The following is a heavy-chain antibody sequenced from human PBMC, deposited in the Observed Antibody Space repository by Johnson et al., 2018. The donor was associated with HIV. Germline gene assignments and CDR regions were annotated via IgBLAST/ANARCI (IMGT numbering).Heavy chain of an antibody. CDR2: IRYDGSNK. Sequence: QVQLVESGGGVVQPGGSLRLSCAASGFTFSSYGMHWVRQAPGKGLEWVAFIRYDGSNKYYADSVKDRFTISRDNSKNTLYLQMNSLRAEDTAVYYCARDRGGGTEAGAFDIWGQGTMVTVSS. CDR3: ARDRGGGTEAGAFDI. J-gene: IGHJ3*02. D-gene: IGHD2-15*01. CDR1: GFTFSSYG. V-gene: IGHV3-30*02.